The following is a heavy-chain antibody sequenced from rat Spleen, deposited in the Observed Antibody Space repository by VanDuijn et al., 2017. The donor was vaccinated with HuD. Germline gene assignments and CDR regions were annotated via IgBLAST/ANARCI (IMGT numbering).Heavy chain of an antibody. CDR3: ASRGEGENNWFAY. CDR2: INTGGSNT. V-gene: IGHV5-25*01. CDR1: GFTFSDYY. J-gene: IGHJ3*01. D-gene: IGHD1-4*01. Sequence: EVQLVESGGGLVQPGRSLKLSCAASGFTFSDYYMAWVRQAPTKGLEWVASINTGGSNTYYQNSVKGRFTISRDNAQNTLYLQMTKLGSEDTAIYYCASRGEGENNWFAYWGQGTLVTVSS.